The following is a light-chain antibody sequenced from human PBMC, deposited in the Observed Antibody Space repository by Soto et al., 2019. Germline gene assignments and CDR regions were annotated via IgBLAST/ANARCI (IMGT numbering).Light chain of an antibody. CDR1: ALPKQY. CDR3: QSIDSSGSYV. J-gene: IGLJ1*01. Sequence: SYELTQPPSVSVSPGQTARIICSGDALPKQYVYWYQQKPGQAPVLVMYRDVERSSGIPERFSGSSSGTTVTLTISGVQAEDEADYYCQSIDSSGSYVFGTGTKLTVL. CDR2: RDV. V-gene: IGLV3-25*02.